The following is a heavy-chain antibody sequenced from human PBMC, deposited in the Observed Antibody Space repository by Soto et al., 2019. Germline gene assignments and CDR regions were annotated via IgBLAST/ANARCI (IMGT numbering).Heavy chain of an antibody. V-gene: IGHV4-31*03. J-gene: IGHJ4*02. CDR2: IYYSGST. Sequence: SETLSLTCTVSGGSISSGGYYWSWIRQHPGKGLEWIGYIYYSGSTHYNPSLKSRVTISVDTSKNQFSLKLSSVTAADTAVYYCARGGNTKEFDYWGQGTLVTVSS. CDR3: ARGGNTKEFDY. CDR1: GGSISSGGYY. D-gene: IGHD3-16*01.